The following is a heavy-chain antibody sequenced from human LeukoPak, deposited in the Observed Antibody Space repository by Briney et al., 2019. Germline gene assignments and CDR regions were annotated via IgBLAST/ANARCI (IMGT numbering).Heavy chain of an antibody. D-gene: IGHD3-3*01. V-gene: IGHV1-69*05. CDR3: ARGVTDFWSGYHRWDYFDY. CDR1: GGTFSSYA. J-gene: IGHJ4*02. Sequence: GASVKVSCKASGGTFSSYAISWVRHAPGQGLEWMGGIIPIFGTANYAQKFQGRVTITTDESTSTAYMELSSLRSEDTAVYYCARGVTDFWSGYHRWDYFDYWGQGTLVTVSS. CDR2: IIPIFGTA.